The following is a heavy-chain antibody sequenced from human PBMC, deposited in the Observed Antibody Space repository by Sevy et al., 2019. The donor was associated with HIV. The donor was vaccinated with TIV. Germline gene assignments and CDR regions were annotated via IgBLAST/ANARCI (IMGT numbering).Heavy chain of an antibody. CDR1: GFTFSDYY. Sequence: GGSLRLSCAASGFTFSDYYMSWIRQAPGKGLEWVSYISSSGSTIYYADSVKGRFTISRDNAKNSLYLQMNSLRAEETAVYYCARDRDIAAANYYYGMDVWGQGTTVTVSS. J-gene: IGHJ6*02. D-gene: IGHD6-13*01. CDR3: ARDRDIAAANYYYGMDV. CDR2: ISSSGSTI. V-gene: IGHV3-11*01.